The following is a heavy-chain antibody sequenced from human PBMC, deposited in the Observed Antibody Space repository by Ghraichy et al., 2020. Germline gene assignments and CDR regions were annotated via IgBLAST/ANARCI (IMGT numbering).Heavy chain of an antibody. V-gene: IGHV4-39*01. CDR2: IYYSGST. CDR3: ARLTPYYGSGVTVTD. CDR1: GGSISSSSYY. Sequence: SETLSLTCTVSGGSISSSSYYWGWIRQPPGKGLEWIGSIYYSGSTYYNPSLKSRVTISVDTSKNQFSLKLSSVTAADTAVYYCARLTPYYGSGVTVTDWGQGTLVTVSS. J-gene: IGHJ4*02. D-gene: IGHD3-10*01.